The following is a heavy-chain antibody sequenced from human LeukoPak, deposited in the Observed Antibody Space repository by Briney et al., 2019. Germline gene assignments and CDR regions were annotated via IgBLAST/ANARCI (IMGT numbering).Heavy chain of an antibody. D-gene: IGHD1-26*01. Sequence: PSETLSLTCTVSGGSISSSSYYWGWIRQPPGKGLEWIGSIYYSGSTYYNPSLKSRVTISVDTSKNQFSLKLSSVTAADTAVYYCARPPGLSGSSSWFDPWGQGTLVTVSS. CDR1: GGSISSSSYY. V-gene: IGHV4-39*01. J-gene: IGHJ5*02. CDR2: IYYSGST. CDR3: ARPPGLSGSSSWFDP.